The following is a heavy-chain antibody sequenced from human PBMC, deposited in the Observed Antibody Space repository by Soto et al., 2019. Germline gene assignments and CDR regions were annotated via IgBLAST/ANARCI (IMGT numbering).Heavy chain of an antibody. J-gene: IGHJ4*02. D-gene: IGHD2-15*01. CDR3: ARGSTVAAILFDY. Sequence: SETLSLTCTVSCDSISSGGYYWSWIRQHPGKGLEWIGYIYYSGSTYYNPSLKSRVIISVDTSKNQFSLKLSSVTAADTAVYCCARGSTVAAILFDYWGQGTLVTVSS. CDR2: IYYSGST. CDR1: CDSISSGGYY. V-gene: IGHV4-31*03.